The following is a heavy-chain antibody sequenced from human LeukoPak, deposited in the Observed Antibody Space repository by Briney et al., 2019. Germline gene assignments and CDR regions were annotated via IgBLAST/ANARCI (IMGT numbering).Heavy chain of an antibody. CDR2: ISSSSSYI. CDR1: GFTFSNYW. Sequence: GGSLRLSCAASGFTFSNYWMHWVRQTPGKGLEWVSSISSSSSYIYYADPVKGRFTISRDNAKNSLYLQMNSLRAEDTAVYYCARDQLGDYYGSGSYYIRGHTGWYYYMDVWGKGTTVTIS. D-gene: IGHD3-10*01. CDR3: ARDQLGDYYGSGSYYIRGHTGWYYYMDV. V-gene: IGHV3-21*04. J-gene: IGHJ6*03.